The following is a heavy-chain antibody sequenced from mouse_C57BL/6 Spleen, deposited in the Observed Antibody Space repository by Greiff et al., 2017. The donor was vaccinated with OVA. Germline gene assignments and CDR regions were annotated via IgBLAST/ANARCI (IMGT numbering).Heavy chain of an antibody. Sequence: QVQLQQSGPELVKPGASVKISCKASGYAFSSSWMNWVKQRPGKGLEWIGRIYPGDGDTNYNGKFKGKATLTADKSSSTAYMQLSSLTSEDSAVYFCARGPPITTVPYYAMDYWGQGTSVTVSS. D-gene: IGHD1-1*01. CDR3: ARGPPITTVPYYAMDY. CDR2: IYPGDGDT. J-gene: IGHJ4*01. CDR1: GYAFSSSW. V-gene: IGHV1-82*01.